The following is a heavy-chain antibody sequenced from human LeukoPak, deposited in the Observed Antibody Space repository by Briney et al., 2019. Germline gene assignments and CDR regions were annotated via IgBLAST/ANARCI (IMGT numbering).Heavy chain of an antibody. CDR3: ASNFAISAGSAYDL. V-gene: IGHV4-59*01. Sequence: SETLSLPCTVSGVSISRYYWSWIRQPPGKRLEWIAYIYYSGSTNYNPSLKSRVNISIDTSRNQFSLRLTSVTAADTAVYYCASNFAISAGSAYDLWGQGTMVTVSS. CDR2: IYYSGST. D-gene: IGHD1-14*01. CDR1: GVSISRYY. J-gene: IGHJ3*01.